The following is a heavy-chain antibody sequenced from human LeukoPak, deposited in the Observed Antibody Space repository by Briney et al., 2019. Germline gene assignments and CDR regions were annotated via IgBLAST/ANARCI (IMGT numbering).Heavy chain of an antibody. CDR1: GGTFSSYA. J-gene: IGHJ6*03. CDR2: IIPIFGTA. V-gene: IGHV1-69*06. CDR3: ARVLGGYDYYYYYYMDV. Sequence: SVKVSCKASGGTFSSYAISWVRQAPGQGLEWMGGIIPIFGTANYAQKFQGRVTITADKSTSTAYMELSSLRSEDTAVYYCARVLGGYDYYYYYYMDVWGKGTTVTVSS. D-gene: IGHD5-12*01.